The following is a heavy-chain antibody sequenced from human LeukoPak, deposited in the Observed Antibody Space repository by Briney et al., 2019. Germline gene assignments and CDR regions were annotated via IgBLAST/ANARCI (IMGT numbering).Heavy chain of an antibody. CDR3: ARVARARYYYYMDV. V-gene: IGHV4-61*02. CDR2: IYTSGST. Sequence: PSETLSLTCTVSGGSISSGSYYWSWIRQPAGKGLEWIGRIYTSGSTNYNPSLKSRVTISVDTSKNQFSLKLSSVTAADTAVYCCARVARARYYYYMDVWGKGTTVTVSS. J-gene: IGHJ6*03. CDR1: GGSISSGSYY.